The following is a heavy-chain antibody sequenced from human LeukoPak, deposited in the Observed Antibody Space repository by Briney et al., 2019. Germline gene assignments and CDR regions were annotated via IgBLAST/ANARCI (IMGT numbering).Heavy chain of an antibody. CDR1: GYTFTSYY. CDR3: ARVTGIAAAAGAFDI. J-gene: IGHJ3*02. Sequence: ASVKVSCKASGYTFTSYYMHWVRQAPGQGLERMGWINPNSGGTNYAQKFQGRVTMTRDTSISTAYMELSRLRSDDTAVYYCARVTGIAAAAGAFDIWGQGTMVTVSS. CDR2: INPNSGGT. D-gene: IGHD6-13*01. V-gene: IGHV1-2*02.